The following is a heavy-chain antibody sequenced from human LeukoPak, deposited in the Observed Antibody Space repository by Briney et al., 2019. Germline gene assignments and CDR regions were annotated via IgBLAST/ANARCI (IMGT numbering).Heavy chain of an antibody. J-gene: IGHJ6*03. CDR2: ISGSGSGT. CDR1: GFTFNNYA. D-gene: IGHD2-2*03. V-gene: IGHV3-23*01. Sequence: GGSLRLSCAASGFTFNNYAMSWVRQAPGKGLEWVSAISGSGSGTYYADSVKGRFTISRDNSKNTLHLQMNSLRAEDTAVYYCATHGSAHYYMDVWGKGTTVTISS. CDR3: ATHGSAHYYMDV.